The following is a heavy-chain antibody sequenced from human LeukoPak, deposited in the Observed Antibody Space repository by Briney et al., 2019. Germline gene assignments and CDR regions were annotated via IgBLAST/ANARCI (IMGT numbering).Heavy chain of an antibody. CDR1: GYNFTNFW. D-gene: IGHD6-13*01. V-gene: IGHV5-51*01. CDR2: IYPGDSDT. CDR3: ARRGSSWYLDY. J-gene: IGHJ4*02. Sequence: GESLKISCKGFGYNFTNFWIGWVRQMPGKGLEWMGIIYPGDSDTRYSPSFQGQVTISADKSISTAYLQWSSLKASDTAMYYCARRGSSWYLDYWGQGTLVTVSS.